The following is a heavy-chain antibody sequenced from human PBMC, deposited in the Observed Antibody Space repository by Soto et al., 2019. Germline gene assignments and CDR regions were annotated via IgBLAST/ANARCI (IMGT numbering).Heavy chain of an antibody. D-gene: IGHD3-10*01. Sequence: EVQLVESGGVVVQPGGCLRLSCAASGFTFDDYTMHWVRQAPGKGLEWVSLMSWDGGSTYYADSVKGRFTITRDNSKNSLYLQMNRLRTEDTALYYCVVHPQGLPYWGQGTLVTVSS. CDR2: MSWDGGST. CDR3: VVHPQGLPY. CDR1: GFTFDDYT. J-gene: IGHJ4*02. V-gene: IGHV3-43*01.